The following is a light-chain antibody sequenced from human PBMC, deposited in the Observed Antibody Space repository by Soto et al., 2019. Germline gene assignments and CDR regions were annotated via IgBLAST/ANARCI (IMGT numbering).Light chain of an antibody. J-gene: IGKJ1*01. Sequence: EIVLTQSPGTLSLSPGERATLSCRSSQSISSSYLAWYQQKPGQAPRLLIYGASRRATGIPDRFSGSGSGTDFTLTISSLQSEDFAVYYCHQYNGWPRTFGQGTKVDIK. V-gene: IGKV3-20*01. CDR1: QSISSSY. CDR3: HQYNGWPRT. CDR2: GAS.